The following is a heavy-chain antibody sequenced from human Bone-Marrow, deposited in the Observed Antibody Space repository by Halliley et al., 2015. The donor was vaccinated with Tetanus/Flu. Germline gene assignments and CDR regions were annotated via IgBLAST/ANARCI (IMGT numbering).Heavy chain of an antibody. V-gene: IGHV3-33*01. CDR3: ARRQRPQDYYGSGSSYNYYGMDV. Sequence: SLRLSCAASGFTFSSYGMHWVRQAPGKGLEWVAVIWYDGSNKYYADSVKGRLTISRDNSKNTLYLQMNSLRAEDTAVYYCARRQRPQDYYGSGSSYNYYGMDVWGQGTTVTVSS. J-gene: IGHJ6*02. D-gene: IGHD3-10*01. CDR2: IWYDGSNK. CDR1: GFTFSSYG.